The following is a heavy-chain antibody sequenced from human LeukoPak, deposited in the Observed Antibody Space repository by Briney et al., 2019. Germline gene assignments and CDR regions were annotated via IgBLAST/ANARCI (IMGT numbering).Heavy chain of an antibody. V-gene: IGHV3-74*03. CDR2: MNSGGCGR. Sequence: GVLRLSCADSGFTLSSHWMHWVRQVPGEGLVWVSGMNSGGCGREYADSVRGRLTISRDIAKSTLSLQMNSLRAEDTAVYYCASLDVFSAYDDYGHQGPLVTVSS. D-gene: IGHD3-16*01. J-gene: IGHJ4*02. CDR3: ASLDVFSAYDDY. CDR1: GFTLSSHW.